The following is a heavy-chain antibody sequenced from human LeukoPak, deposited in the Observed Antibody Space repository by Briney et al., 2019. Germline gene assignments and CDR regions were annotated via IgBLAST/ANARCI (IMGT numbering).Heavy chain of an antibody. CDR2: ISGSGSTT. CDR1: GFTFSTST. Sequence: GGSLRLSCAASGFTFSTSTMSWVRQAPGKGLEWVSVISGSGSTTYYADSVKGRFTISRDNPKNTLYLQMSSLRAEDTAVYYCAKARYDSSGYYFDYWGQGTLVTVSS. V-gene: IGHV3-23*01. D-gene: IGHD3-22*01. CDR3: AKARYDSSGYYFDY. J-gene: IGHJ4*02.